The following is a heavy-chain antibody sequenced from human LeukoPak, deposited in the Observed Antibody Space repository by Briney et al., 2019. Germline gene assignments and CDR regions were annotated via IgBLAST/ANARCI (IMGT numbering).Heavy chain of an antibody. Sequence: GGSLRLSCAASGFTVSSYVMSWVRQAPGKGLEWVSAIRGSGGSTYYADSVKGRFTISRDNSKNTLYLQMNSLRAEDTAVYYCAKDPHYDSSLYLPPLFDYWGQGTLVTVSS. CDR2: IRGSGGST. J-gene: IGHJ4*02. D-gene: IGHD3-22*01. CDR3: AKDPHYDSSLYLPPLFDY. CDR1: GFTVSSYV. V-gene: IGHV3-23*01.